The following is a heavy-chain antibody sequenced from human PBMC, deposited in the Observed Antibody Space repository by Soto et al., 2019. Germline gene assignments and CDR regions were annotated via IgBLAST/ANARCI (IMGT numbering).Heavy chain of an antibody. CDR3: ARELVAYNYYFYMDV. CDR2: INAGNGNT. J-gene: IGHJ6*03. V-gene: IGHV1-3*01. CDR1: GYTFTSYA. D-gene: IGHD6-6*01. Sequence: GASVKVSCKASGYTFTSYAMHWVRQAPGQRLEWMGWINAGNGNTKYSQKFQGRVTITRDTSASTAYMELSSLRSEDTAVYYCARELVAYNYYFYMDVWGKGTTVTVSS.